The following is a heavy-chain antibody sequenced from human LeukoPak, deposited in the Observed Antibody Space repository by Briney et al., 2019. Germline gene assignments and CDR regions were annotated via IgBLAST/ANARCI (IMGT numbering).Heavy chain of an antibody. J-gene: IGHJ4*02. V-gene: IGHV4-61*01. CDR2: MYDSGST. CDR3: ARVAAAGTGPDY. D-gene: IGHD6-13*01. CDR1: GGSVSSGSYF. Sequence: SETLSLTCTVSGGSVSSGSYFWSWIRQPPGKGLEWIGYMYDSGSTNYNPSLKSRVTISVDTSKNQFSLKLSSVTAADTAVYYCARVAAAGTGPDYWGQGTLVTVSS.